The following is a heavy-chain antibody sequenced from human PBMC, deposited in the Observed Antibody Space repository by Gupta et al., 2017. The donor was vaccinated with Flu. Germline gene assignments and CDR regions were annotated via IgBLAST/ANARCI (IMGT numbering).Heavy chain of an antibody. CDR1: GGSFSGYY. J-gene: IGHJ3*02. CDR2: INHSGST. D-gene: IGHD2-21*02. CDR3: ARNCGGDCSDAFDI. V-gene: IGHV4-34*01. Sequence: QVQLQQWGAGLLKPSETLSLTCAVYGGSFSGYYWSWIRQPPGKGLEWIGEINHSGSTNYNPSLKSRVTISVDTSKNQFSLKLSSVTAADTAVYYCARNCGGDCSDAFDIWGQGTMVTVSS.